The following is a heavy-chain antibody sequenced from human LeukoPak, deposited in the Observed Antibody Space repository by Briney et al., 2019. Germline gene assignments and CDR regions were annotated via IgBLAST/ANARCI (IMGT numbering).Heavy chain of an antibody. J-gene: IGHJ4*02. D-gene: IGHD3-10*01. CDR2: ISYSGST. V-gene: IGHV4-59*12. CDR1: SGSISSYY. CDR3: ARGADYYGSGSYYTDY. Sequence: SETLSLTCTVSSGSISSYYWSWIRQPPGKGLEWVGYISYSGSTNYNPSLKSRVTISVDTSKNQFSLKLSSVTAADTAVYYCARGADYYGSGSYYTDYWGQGTLVTVSS.